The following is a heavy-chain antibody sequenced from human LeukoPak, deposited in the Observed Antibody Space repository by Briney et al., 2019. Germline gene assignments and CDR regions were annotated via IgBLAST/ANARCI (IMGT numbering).Heavy chain of an antibody. CDR2: IYYSGST. J-gene: IGHJ3*02. CDR3: ARAGELQSVDDAFDI. D-gene: IGHD1-26*01. V-gene: IGHV4-39*07. Sequence: RTSETLSLTCTVSGGSISSSSYYWGWIRQPPGKGLEWIGSIYYSGSTYYNPSLKSRVTISVDTSKNQFSLKLSSVTAADTAVYYCARAGELQSVDDAFDIWGQGTMVTVSS. CDR1: GGSISSSSYY.